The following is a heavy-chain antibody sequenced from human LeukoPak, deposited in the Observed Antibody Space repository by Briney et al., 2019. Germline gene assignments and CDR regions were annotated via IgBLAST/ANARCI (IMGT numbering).Heavy chain of an antibody. V-gene: IGHV4-34*01. CDR2: INHSGST. D-gene: IGHD1-26*01. CDR3: ARGRVGAQSDDAFDI. J-gene: IGHJ3*02. CDR1: GGSFSGYY. Sequence: PSETLSLTCAVYGGSFSGYYWSWIRQPPGKGLEGIGEINHSGSTNYNPSLKSRVTISVDTSKNQFSLKLSSVTAADTAVYYCARGRVGAQSDDAFDIWGQGTMVTVSS.